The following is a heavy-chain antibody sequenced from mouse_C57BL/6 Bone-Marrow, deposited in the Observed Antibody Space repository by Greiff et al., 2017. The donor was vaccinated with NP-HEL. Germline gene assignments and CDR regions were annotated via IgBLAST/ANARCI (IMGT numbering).Heavy chain of an antibody. J-gene: IGHJ1*03. CDR3: ARWDTTEGEYFDV. D-gene: IGHD1-1*01. Sequence: QVQLQQPGAELVKPGASVKMSCKASGYTFTSYWITWVKQRPGQGLEWIGDIYPGSGSTNYNEKFKSKATMTVDTSSSTAYMQLSSLTSEDSAVYYCARWDTTEGEYFDVWGTGTTVTVSS. V-gene: IGHV1-55*01. CDR2: IYPGSGST. CDR1: GYTFTSYW.